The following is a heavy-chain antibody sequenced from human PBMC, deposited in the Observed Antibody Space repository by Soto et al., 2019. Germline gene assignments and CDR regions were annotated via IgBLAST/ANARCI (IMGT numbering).Heavy chain of an antibody. Sequence: PGGSLRLSCAASGFTFSSYAMSWVRQAPGKGLEWVSAISGSGGSTYYADSVKGRFTISRDNSKNTLYLQMNSLRAEDTAVYYCAKDLRRRGHRSHDAFDIWGQGTMVTVSS. CDR2: ISGSGGST. V-gene: IGHV3-23*01. CDR3: AKDLRRRGHRSHDAFDI. J-gene: IGHJ3*02. D-gene: IGHD5-12*01. CDR1: GFTFSSYA.